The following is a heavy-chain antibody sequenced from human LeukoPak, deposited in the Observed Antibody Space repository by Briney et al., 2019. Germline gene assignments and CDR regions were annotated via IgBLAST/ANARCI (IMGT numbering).Heavy chain of an antibody. CDR2: ISGSGGST. CDR1: GFTFSSYA. CDR3: AKATYYYDSSGYYYLYYFDY. D-gene: IGHD3-22*01. J-gene: IGHJ4*02. V-gene: IGHV3-23*01. Sequence: GGSLRLSCAASGFTFSSYAMSRVRQAPGKGLEWVSAISGSGGSTYYADSVKGRFTISRDNSKNTLYLQMNSLRAEDTAVYYCAKATYYYDSSGYYYLYYFDYWGQGTLVTVSS.